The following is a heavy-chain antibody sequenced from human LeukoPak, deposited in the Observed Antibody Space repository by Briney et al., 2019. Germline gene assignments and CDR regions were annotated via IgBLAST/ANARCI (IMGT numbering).Heavy chain of an antibody. D-gene: IGHD3-22*01. J-gene: IGHJ4*02. CDR1: GGSISSYY. CDR2: IYTSGST. CDR3: ARHASLFEWGRYYYDSSGPSYFDY. Sequence: SETLSLTCTVSGGSISSYYWSWLRQPPGKGLEWLGYIYTSGSTNYNPSLKSRVTISVDTSKNQFSLKLSSVTAADTAVYYCARHASLFEWGRYYYDSSGPSYFDYWGQGTLVTVSS. V-gene: IGHV4-4*09.